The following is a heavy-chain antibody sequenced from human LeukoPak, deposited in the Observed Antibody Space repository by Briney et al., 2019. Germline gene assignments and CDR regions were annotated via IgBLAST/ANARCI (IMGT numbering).Heavy chain of an antibody. J-gene: IGHJ3*02. CDR2: ISDSGGST. Sequence: GGSLRLSCAASGFTFSSYAMSWVRQAPGKGLEWVSAISDSGGSTYYADSMKGRFTISRDNSKNTLYLQMNSVRAEDTAVYYCAKDLVIVVVPAAIVSDAFDIWGQGTMVTVPS. CDR3: AKDLVIVVVPAAIVSDAFDI. D-gene: IGHD2-2*02. V-gene: IGHV3-23*01. CDR1: GFTFSSYA.